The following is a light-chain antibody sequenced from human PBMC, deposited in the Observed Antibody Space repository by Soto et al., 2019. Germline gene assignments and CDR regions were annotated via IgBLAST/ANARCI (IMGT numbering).Light chain of an antibody. CDR2: DAS. J-gene: IGKJ5*01. V-gene: IGKV3-11*01. CDR1: LSVSIY. Sequence: IVLTQSPATLSLSPGERATLSCRASLSVSIYVAWYQQKPGQAPRLLIYDASSRATGIPARFSGSGSGTDFTLTISSLEPEDFTVYYCQQRSNWPPTFGQGTRLEIK. CDR3: QQRSNWPPT.